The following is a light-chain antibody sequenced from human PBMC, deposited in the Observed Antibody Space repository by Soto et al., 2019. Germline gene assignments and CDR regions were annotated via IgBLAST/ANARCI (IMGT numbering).Light chain of an antibody. V-gene: IGKV3-15*01. CDR2: GIS. CDR3: QQYSKWPIT. J-gene: IGKJ5*01. CDR1: QSVNSN. Sequence: EIVMTQSPAILSVSPGARATLSCRASQSVNSNYLAWYQQHPGQPPRLLIYGISTRATGIPARFSGSGSGTEFSLTISSMQSEEFAVDYCQQYSKWPITFGQGTRLEIK.